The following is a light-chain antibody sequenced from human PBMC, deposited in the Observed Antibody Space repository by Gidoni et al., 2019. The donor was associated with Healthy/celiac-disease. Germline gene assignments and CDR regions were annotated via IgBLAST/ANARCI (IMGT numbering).Light chain of an antibody. CDR2: AAS. CDR3: QQLNSYPPYT. Sequence: DIQLTQSPSFLSASVGDRVNITCRASQGISSYLAWYQQKPGKAPKLLIYAASTLQSGVPSRFSGRGSGTEFTLTISSLQPEDFATYYCQQLNSYPPYTFGQGTKLEIK. V-gene: IGKV1-9*01. CDR1: QGISSY. J-gene: IGKJ2*01.